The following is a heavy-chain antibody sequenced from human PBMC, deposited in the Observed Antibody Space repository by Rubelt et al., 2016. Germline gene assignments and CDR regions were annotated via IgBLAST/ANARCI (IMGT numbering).Heavy chain of an antibody. J-gene: IGHJ5*02. CDR2: IYYSGST. CDR1: GGSISSSSYY. V-gene: IGHV4-39*07. D-gene: IGHD3-22*01. CDR3: ARDCPIPMIRDDCWFDP. Sequence: GPGLVKPSETLSLTCTVSGGSISSSSYYWGWIRQPPGKGLEWIGSIYYSGSTYYNPSLKSRVTISVDTSKNQFSLKLSSVTAADTAVYYCARDCPIPMIRDDCWFDPWGQGTLVTVSA.